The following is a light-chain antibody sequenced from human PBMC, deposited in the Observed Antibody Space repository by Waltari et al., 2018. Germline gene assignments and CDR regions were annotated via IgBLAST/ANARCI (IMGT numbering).Light chain of an antibody. Sequence: QLVVTQSPSASASLGASVKFTCPLSSGHTTFAIAWHQQQPQKGPRYLLTVNGDGSHRKGDGIPDRFSGSSSGADRYLTVSSLQSEDEADYYCQTWGSDIVVFGGGTKLTVL. CDR2: VNGDGSH. CDR1: SGHTTFA. J-gene: IGLJ2*01. V-gene: IGLV4-69*01. CDR3: QTWGSDIVV.